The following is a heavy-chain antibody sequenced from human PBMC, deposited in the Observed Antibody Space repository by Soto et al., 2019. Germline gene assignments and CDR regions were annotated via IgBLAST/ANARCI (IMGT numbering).Heavy chain of an antibody. CDR2: IYHNGET. CDR1: GDSITAYY. V-gene: IGHV4-59*01. J-gene: IGHJ6*02. CDR3: ARDKGGEFLKGSGMDV. Sequence: QMQLQESGPGLVKPSETLSLICSVSGDSITAYYLSWLRQSPGKELEWIGYIYHNGETNYNPSLKSPITTSADTSKTQFSLRLSSVTAADTGVYYCARDKGGEFLKGSGMDVWGQGTTVIVSS. D-gene: IGHD3-10*01.